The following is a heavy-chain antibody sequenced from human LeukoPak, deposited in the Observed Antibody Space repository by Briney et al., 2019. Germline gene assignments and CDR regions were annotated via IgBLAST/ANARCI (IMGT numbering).Heavy chain of an antibody. J-gene: IGHJ6*02. D-gene: IGHD3-3*01. CDR2: ISSSGSTI. CDR1: GFTFSDYY. Sequence: KPGGSLRLSCAASGFTFSDYYMSWIRQAPGKGLEWVSYISSSGSTIYYADSVKGRFTISRDNAKNSLYLQMNSLRAEDTAVYYCARLGYDFWSGYYPDYYYGMDVWGRGTTVTVSS. V-gene: IGHV3-11*01. CDR3: ARLGYDFWSGYYPDYYYGMDV.